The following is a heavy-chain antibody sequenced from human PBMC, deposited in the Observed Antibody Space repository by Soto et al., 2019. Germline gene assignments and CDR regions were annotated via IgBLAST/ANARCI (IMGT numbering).Heavy chain of an antibody. J-gene: IGHJ4*02. V-gene: IGHV3-53*04. Sequence: EVQLVESGGGLVQPGGSLRLSSQASGFTVSLNYTSWVSQAPGKGLERDSVIYTSGSTYYADAVKVRFTMSRHNSKSTMFVQLNSLRNEDTAVYCWARGLWFGQLAVDFWGQGTMVTVSS. D-gene: IGHD3-10*01. CDR1: GFTVSLNY. CDR2: IYTSGST. CDR3: ARGLWFGQLAVDF.